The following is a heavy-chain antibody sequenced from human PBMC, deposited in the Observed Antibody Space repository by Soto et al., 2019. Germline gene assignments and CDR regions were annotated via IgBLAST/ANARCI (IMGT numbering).Heavy chain of an antibody. V-gene: IGHV5-51*01. D-gene: IGHD3-22*01. Sequence: GASLKISCKGSGYSFTSYWIGWVRQMPGKGLEWMGIIYPGDSDTRYSPSFQGQVTISADKSIRTAYLQWSSLKASDTALYYCARLRSYYYDSTGTRGAFDIRGQGTMVTVSS. CDR3: ARLRSYYYDSTGTRGAFDI. CDR1: GYSFTSYW. J-gene: IGHJ3*02. CDR2: IYPGDSDT.